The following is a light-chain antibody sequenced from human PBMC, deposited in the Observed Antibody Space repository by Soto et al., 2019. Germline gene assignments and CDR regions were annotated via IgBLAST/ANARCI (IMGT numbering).Light chain of an antibody. V-gene: IGLV1-44*01. Sequence: QSVLTQPPSASGTPGQRVTISCSGSRSNIGSNPVQWYQQLPGTAPKLLIYRNDQRPSGVPDRFSGSKSGTSASLAISGLQSEDEADYHCATWEDNVCGPVFGGGTKLTVL. CDR1: RSNIGSNP. CDR2: RND. CDR3: ATWEDNVCGPV. J-gene: IGLJ3*02.